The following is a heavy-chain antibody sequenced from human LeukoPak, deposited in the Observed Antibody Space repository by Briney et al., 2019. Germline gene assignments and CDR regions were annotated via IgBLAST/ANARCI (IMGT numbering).Heavy chain of an antibody. CDR3: ARRLRRGSYSLDAFDI. CDR2: INPNSGGT. D-gene: IGHD3-10*01. J-gene: IGHJ3*02. V-gene: IGHV1-2*02. CDR1: GYTFTGYY. Sequence: ASVKVSCKASGYTFTGYYMHWVQQAPGQGLEWMGWINPNSGGTNYAQKFQGRVTMTRDTSISTAYMELSRLRSDDTAVYYCARRLRRGSYSLDAFDIWGQGTMVTVSS.